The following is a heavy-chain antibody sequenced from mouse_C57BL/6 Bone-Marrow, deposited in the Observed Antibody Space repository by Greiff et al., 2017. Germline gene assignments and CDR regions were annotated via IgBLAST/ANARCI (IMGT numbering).Heavy chain of an antibody. CDR1: GYTFTSYW. D-gene: IGHD1-1*01. J-gene: IGHJ2*01. CDR2: IDPSDSYP. V-gene: IGHV1-69*01. CDR3: ARKDGYDYGSSDLYFDY. Sequence: QVQLQQPGAELVMPGASVKLSCKASGYTFTSYWMHWVKQRPGQGLEWIGEIDPSDSYPNYNQKFKGKSTLTVDTSSSTAYMQLSSLTSEDSAVXYGARKDGYDYGSSDLYFDYWGQGTTLTVSS.